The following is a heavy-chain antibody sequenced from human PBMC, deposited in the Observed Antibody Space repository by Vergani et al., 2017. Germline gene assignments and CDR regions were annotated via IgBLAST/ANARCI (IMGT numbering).Heavy chain of an antibody. Sequence: QVQLVQSGAEVKKPGASVKVSCKASGGTFSSYAISWVRQAPGQGLEWMGGIIPIFGTANYALKFQGRVTITADESTSTAYMELSSLRSEDTAVYYCARDRVWATYYYDSSGIFDYWGQGTLVTVSS. CDR1: GGTFSSYA. D-gene: IGHD3-22*01. CDR2: IIPIFGTA. J-gene: IGHJ4*02. V-gene: IGHV1-69*13. CDR3: ARDRVWATYYYDSSGIFDY.